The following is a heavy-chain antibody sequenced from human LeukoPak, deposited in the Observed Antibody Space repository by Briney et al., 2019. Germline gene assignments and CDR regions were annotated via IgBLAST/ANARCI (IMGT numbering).Heavy chain of an antibody. CDR3: ARALGDI. J-gene: IGHJ4*02. CDR1: GFTFSTYW. Sequence: GGSLRLSCAAPGFTFSTYWMHWVRQAPGKGLVWVSRINGDGSSTSYGDSVKGRFTISRDNAKNTLYLQMNGLRVEDTAVYYCARALGDIRGQGTLVTVSS. V-gene: IGHV3-74*01. CDR2: INGDGSST.